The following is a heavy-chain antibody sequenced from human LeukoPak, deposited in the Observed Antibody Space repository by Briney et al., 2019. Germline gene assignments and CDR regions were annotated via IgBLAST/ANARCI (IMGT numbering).Heavy chain of an antibody. CDR3: ADEIRPNDY. D-gene: IGHD4-17*01. Sequence: GGSLRLSCGASGFTFSSHAMTWVRQAPGKGLEWVSAISISGDTTYYADAVKGRFTISRDNSKNTVYLQMNSLRAEDTAVYYCADEIRPNDYWGQGTLVTVSS. J-gene: IGHJ4*02. CDR2: ISISGDTT. CDR1: GFTFSSHA. V-gene: IGHV3-23*01.